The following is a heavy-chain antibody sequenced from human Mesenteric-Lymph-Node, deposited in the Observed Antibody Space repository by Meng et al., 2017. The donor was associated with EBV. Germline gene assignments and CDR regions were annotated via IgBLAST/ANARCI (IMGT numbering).Heavy chain of an antibody. CDR1: GGSISSSSYY. Sequence: LQLQESGAGVLKPSETLSRTCTVSGGSISSSSYYWGWIRQPPGWGLEVIGSIYYSGSTYYNPSLKSRVTISVDTSKNQFSLKLGSVTAADTAVYYCARHLTIQLWFAWFNPWGQGTLVTVSS. CDR2: IYYSGST. V-gene: IGHV4-39*01. J-gene: IGHJ5*02. CDR3: ARHLTIQLWFAWFNP. D-gene: IGHD5-18*01.